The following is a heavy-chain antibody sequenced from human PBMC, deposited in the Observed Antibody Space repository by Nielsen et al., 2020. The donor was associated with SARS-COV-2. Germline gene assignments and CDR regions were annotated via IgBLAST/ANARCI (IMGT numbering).Heavy chain of an antibody. J-gene: IGHJ4*02. Sequence: GGSLRLSCAASGLTFSSYGMHWARQAPGKGLEWVAVISYDGSNKYYADSVKGRFTISRDNSKNTLYLQMNSLRAEDTAVYYCTKEGRRDVLDYWGQGTLVTVSS. CDR1: GLTFSSYG. CDR3: TKEGRRDVLDY. D-gene: IGHD3-10*02. V-gene: IGHV3-30*18. CDR2: ISYDGSNK.